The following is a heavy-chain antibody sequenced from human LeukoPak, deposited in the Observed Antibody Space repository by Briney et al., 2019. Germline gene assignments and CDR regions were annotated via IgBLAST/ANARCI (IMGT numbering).Heavy chain of an antibody. CDR3: ARTGRTGPLDY. J-gene: IGHJ4*02. V-gene: IGHV4-34*01. CDR2: INHSGST. Sequence: PSETLSLTCAVYGGSFSGYYWSWIRQPPGKGLEWIGEINHSGSTNYNPSLKSRVTISVDTSKNQFSLKLSSVTAADTAVYYCARTGRTGPLDYWGQGTLVTVSS. CDR1: GGSFSGYY. D-gene: IGHD7-27*01.